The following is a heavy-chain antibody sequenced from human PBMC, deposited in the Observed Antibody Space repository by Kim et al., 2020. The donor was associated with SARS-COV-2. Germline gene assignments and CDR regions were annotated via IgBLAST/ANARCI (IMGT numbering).Heavy chain of an antibody. D-gene: IGHD1-1*01. CDR2: TESESGGGAT. V-gene: IGHV3-15*04. CDR3: MTHLDGGV. CDR1: GFTFNIAG. J-gene: IGHJ6*02. Sequence: GGSLRLSCRASGFTFNIAGITWVRQAPGKGLEWVGRTESESGGGATDYAAAVTGRFTISRDDSRNTVSLQMNSLKTEDTAIYYCMTHLDGGVWGQGTTVTVSS.